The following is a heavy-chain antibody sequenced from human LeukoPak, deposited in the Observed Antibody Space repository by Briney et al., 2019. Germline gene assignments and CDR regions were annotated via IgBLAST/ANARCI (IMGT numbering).Heavy chain of an antibody. CDR1: GGSFSGYY. J-gene: IGHJ4*02. D-gene: IGHD3-16*02. CDR3: ARGLDVWGSYRIDY. Sequence: SETLSLTCAVYGGSFSGYYWSWIRQPPGKGLEWIGEINHSGSTNYNPSLKSRVAISVDTSKNQFSLKLSSVTAADTAVYYCARGLDVWGSYRIDYWGQGTLVTVSS. CDR2: INHSGST. V-gene: IGHV4-34*01.